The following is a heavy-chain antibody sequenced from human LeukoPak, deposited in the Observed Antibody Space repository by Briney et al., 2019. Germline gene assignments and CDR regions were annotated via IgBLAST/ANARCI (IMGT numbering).Heavy chain of an antibody. D-gene: IGHD3-10*01. V-gene: IGHV4-59*01. CDR1: GGSISSYY. CDR3: ARWGFTTLDYMDV. J-gene: IGHJ6*03. Sequence: SETLSLTCTVSGGSISSYYWSWIRQPPGKGLEWIGYIHYSGSTSYNPSLKSRVTISVDTSKNQVSLKVRSATAADTAVYYYARWGFTTLDYMDVWGKGTTVTISS. CDR2: IHYSGST.